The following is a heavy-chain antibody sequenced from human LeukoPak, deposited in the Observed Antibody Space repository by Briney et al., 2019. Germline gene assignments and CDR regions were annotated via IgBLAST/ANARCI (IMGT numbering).Heavy chain of an antibody. CDR2: ISAYNGNT. CDR3: AREVRGVIITTPFYYYYYYMDV. D-gene: IGHD3-10*01. Sequence: ASVRVSCKAAGYTFTSYSVSWVRQAPGQGLEWMGWISAYNGNTNYAQKLQGRVTMTTDTSTSTAYMELRSLRSDDTAVYYCAREVRGVIITTPFYYYYYYMDVWGKGTTVTVSS. J-gene: IGHJ6*03. V-gene: IGHV1-18*01. CDR1: GYTFTSYS.